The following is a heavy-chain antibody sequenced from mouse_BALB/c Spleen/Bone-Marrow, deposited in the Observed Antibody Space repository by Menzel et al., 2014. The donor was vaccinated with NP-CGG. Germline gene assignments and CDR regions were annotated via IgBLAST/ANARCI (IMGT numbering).Heavy chain of an antibody. V-gene: IGHV4-1*02. CDR1: GFDFSRYW. D-gene: IGHD2-3*01. CDR2: INPDSRTI. J-gene: IGHJ3*01. CDR3: ARLGYFGGFAY. Sequence: EVQLQESGGGLVQPGGSLKLSCAASGFDFSRYWMSWVRQAPGKGLEWIGEINPDSRTINYSPSLKDKFIISRDNAKNTLYLQMSKVRSEDTALYYCARLGYFGGFAYWGQGTLVTVSA.